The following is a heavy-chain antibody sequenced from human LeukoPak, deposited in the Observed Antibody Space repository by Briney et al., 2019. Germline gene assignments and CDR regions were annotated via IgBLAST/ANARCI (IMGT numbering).Heavy chain of an antibody. CDR2: ISGGGDSV. J-gene: IGHJ4*02. D-gene: IGHD2-2*01. CDR3: AKLGCTGTICYANY. V-gene: IGHV3-23*01. Sequence: GGSLRLSCAASGFPFSDYAMTWVRRTPGKGLEWVSVISGGGDSVDYADSMKGRFTISRDNSKYTLYLQMYSLRAEDTALYYCAKLGCTGTICYANYWGQGTLVTVSS. CDR1: GFPFSDYA.